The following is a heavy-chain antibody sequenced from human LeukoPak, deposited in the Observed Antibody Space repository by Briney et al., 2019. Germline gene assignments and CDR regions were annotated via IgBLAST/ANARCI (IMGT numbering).Heavy chain of an antibody. CDR2: IDSRGATT. V-gene: IGHV3-48*01. CDR3: ARNDYTDDDPDLFDP. CDR1: GFRFSTYS. Sequence: PGGSLRLSCVASGFRFSTYSMNWVRQAPGKGLEWISYIDSRGATTFYAKSVTGRFTISRDNDKNSLYLQMNSLRAEDTALYYCARNDYTDDDPDLFDPRGQGTLVIVSS. J-gene: IGHJ5*02. D-gene: IGHD3-16*01.